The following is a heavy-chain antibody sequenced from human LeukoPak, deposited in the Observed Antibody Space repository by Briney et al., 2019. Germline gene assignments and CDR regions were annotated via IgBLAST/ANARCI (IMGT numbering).Heavy chain of an antibody. D-gene: IGHD3-22*01. CDR3: ARHDDYYDSSGYRY. CDR1: GGSISTYY. CDR2: IYYSGIT. J-gene: IGHJ4*02. V-gene: IGHV4-59*01. Sequence: PSETLSLTCTVSGGSISTYYWSWIRQPPGKGLEWIGYIYYSGITSYSPSLKSRVAISVDTTKYQFSLKLSSVTAADTAVYYCARHDDYYDSSGYRYWGQGTLVTASS.